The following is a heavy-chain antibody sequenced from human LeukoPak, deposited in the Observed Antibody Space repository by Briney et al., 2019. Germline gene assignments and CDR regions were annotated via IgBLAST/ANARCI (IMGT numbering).Heavy chain of an antibody. CDR3: ARVSIGYCSGGSCYSFVY. D-gene: IGHD2-15*01. J-gene: IGHJ4*02. Sequence: SVKVSCKASGGTFSSYAISWVRQAPGQGLEWMGGIIPIFGTATYAQKFQGRVTITADESTSTAYMELSSLRSEDTAVYYCARVSIGYCSGGSCYSFVYWGQGTLVTVSS. V-gene: IGHV1-69*13. CDR1: GGTFSSYA. CDR2: IIPIFGTA.